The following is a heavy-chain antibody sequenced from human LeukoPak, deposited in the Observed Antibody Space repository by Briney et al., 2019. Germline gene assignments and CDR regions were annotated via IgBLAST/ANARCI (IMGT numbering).Heavy chain of an antibody. J-gene: IGHJ4*02. CDR2: INWNGGST. D-gene: IGHD3-3*01. CDR1: GFTFDDYG. V-gene: IGHV3-20*04. CDR3: ARDYSTYYDFWSGEKSMGY. Sequence: PGGSLRLSCAASGFTFDDYGMSWVRQAPGKGLEWVSGINWNGGSTGYADSVKGRFTISRDNAKNSLYLQMNSLRAEDTALYYCARDYSTYYDFWSGEKSMGYWGQGTLVTVSS.